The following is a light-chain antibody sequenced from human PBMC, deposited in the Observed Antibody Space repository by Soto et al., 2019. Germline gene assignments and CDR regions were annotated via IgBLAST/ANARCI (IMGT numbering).Light chain of an antibody. CDR2: GAS. CDR3: QQRSNWPLT. V-gene: IGKV3-11*01. Sequence: LTHSAGALSLSTGERATLSCRASQSVSGRYIAWYQQKSGQAPRLLIYGASNRATGIPARFSGGGSGTDFTLTISSLEPEDFAVYYCQQRSNWPLTFCPGTKVDI. J-gene: IGKJ3*01. CDR1: QSVSGRY.